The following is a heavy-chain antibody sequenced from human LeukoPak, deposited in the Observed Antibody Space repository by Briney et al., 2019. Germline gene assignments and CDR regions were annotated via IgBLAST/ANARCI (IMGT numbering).Heavy chain of an antibody. Sequence: SETLSLTCAVYGGSFSGYYWSRIRQPPGQGLESLGEINHSGSTNYNPSLKSRVTISVDTSKNQFSLKLSSVTAADTAVYYCARATDYGGNPGGFDYWGQGTLVTVSS. CDR2: INHSGST. J-gene: IGHJ4*02. D-gene: IGHD4-23*01. V-gene: IGHV4-34*01. CDR3: ARATDYGGNPGGFDY. CDR1: GGSFSGYY.